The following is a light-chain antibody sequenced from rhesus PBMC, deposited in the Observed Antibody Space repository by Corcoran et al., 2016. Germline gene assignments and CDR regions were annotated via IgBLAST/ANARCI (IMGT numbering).Light chain of an antibody. CDR2: SDS. CDR1: NIGNKN. J-gene: IGLJ6*01. CDR3: QVWDSNTKYDV. V-gene: IGLV3-25*02. Sequence: SYDLTQPPSVSAASGQTARITCGGDNIGNKNVQWYQQRPPQAPVMVVYSDSQRPTGIPERFSGSNAGDTATLTISGVEAGDEADYYCQVWDSNTKYDVFGSGTELTVL.